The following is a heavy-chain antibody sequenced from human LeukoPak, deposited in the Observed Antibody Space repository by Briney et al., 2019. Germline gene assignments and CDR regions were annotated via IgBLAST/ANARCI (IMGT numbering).Heavy chain of an antibody. Sequence: PSATLSLTCAVSGYSISSGYYWGWIRQPPGQGLEWIGSIYHSGSTYYNPSLKSRVTISVDTSKNQFSLKLSSVTAADTAVYYCARRVILYYDYWGQGTLVTVSS. CDR2: IYHSGST. V-gene: IGHV4-38-2*01. CDR3: ARRVILYYDY. J-gene: IGHJ4*02. D-gene: IGHD2/OR15-2a*01. CDR1: GYSISSGYY.